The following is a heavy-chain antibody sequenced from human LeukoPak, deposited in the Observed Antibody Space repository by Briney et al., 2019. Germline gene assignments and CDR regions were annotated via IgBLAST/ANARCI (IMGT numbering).Heavy chain of an antibody. V-gene: IGHV3-48*02. D-gene: IGHD2-2*01. J-gene: IGHJ3*02. CDR2: ISSSSRTI. CDR3: ARDPRDGYCSSTSCYGALDI. CDR1: GFTFSSYS. Sequence: SGGSLRLSCAASGFTFSSYSMNWVRQAPGKGLAWVSYISSSSRTIYYADSVKGRFTISRDNAKNSLYLQMNSLRDEDTAVYYCARDPRDGYCSSTSCYGALDIWGQGTMVTVSS.